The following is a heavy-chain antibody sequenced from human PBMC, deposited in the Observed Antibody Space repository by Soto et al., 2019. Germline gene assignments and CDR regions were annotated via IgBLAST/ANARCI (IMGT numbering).Heavy chain of an antibody. V-gene: IGHV3-74*03. CDR3: ATLNSFGSDY. Sequence: PVGSLRLSCAASGFSFSNYWMHWVRQAPGKGLVWVSRIYSDGSGTMYADSVQGRFTISRDNAKSTLYLQMNGLRVEDTAVYYCATLNSFGSDYWGRGTLVTVSS. CDR2: IYSDGSGT. D-gene: IGHD5-18*01. J-gene: IGHJ4*02. CDR1: GFSFSNYW.